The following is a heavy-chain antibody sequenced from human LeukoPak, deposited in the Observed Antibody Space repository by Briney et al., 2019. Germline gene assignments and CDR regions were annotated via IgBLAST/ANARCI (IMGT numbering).Heavy chain of an antibody. V-gene: IGHV3-30*04. Sequence: VGSLRLSCAASGFTFSSYAMHWVRQAPGKGLEWVAVISYDGRNEIYADSVKGRFTISRDNSKNTLYLQMNSLRAEDTAVYYCARGSNYYDSSGYFLFDYWGQGTLVTVSS. J-gene: IGHJ4*02. D-gene: IGHD3-22*01. CDR3: ARGSNYYDSSGYFLFDY. CDR2: ISYDGRNE. CDR1: GFTFSSYA.